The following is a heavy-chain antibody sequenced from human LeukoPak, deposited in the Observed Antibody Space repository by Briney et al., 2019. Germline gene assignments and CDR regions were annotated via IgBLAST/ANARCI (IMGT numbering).Heavy chain of an antibody. D-gene: IGHD3-22*01. V-gene: IGHV3-48*03. CDR3: ARYYYDSSGYYYLDY. J-gene: IGHJ4*02. CDR1: GFTFSSYE. CDR2: ISSGGTTI. Sequence: PGGSLRLSCAASGFTFSSYEMNWVRQAPGKGLEWVSYISSGGTTIYYADSVKGRFTISRDNAKNSLYLQMNSLRAEDTAVYYCARYYYDSSGYYYLDYWGQGTLVTVSS.